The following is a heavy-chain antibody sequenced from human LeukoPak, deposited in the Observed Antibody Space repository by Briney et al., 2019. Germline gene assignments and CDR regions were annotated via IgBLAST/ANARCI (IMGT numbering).Heavy chain of an antibody. V-gene: IGHV3-30*02. D-gene: IGHD3-3*01. J-gene: IGHJ6*03. CDR3: AKDGSFFYYYMDV. Sequence: GSLRLSCAASGFAFSSYWMSWVRQAPGKGLEWVAFIRYDGSNKYYADSVKGRFTISRDNSKNTLYLQMNSLRAEDTAVYYCAKDGSFFYYYMDVWGKGTTVTVSS. CDR1: GFAFSSYW. CDR2: IRYDGSNK.